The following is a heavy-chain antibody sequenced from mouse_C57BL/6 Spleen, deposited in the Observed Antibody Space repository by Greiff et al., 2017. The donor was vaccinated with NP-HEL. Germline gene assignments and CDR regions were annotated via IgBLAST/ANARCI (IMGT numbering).Heavy chain of an antibody. CDR1: GYTFTDYY. D-gene: IGHD1-1*01. CDR2: INPNNGGT. CDR3: AREIPYYYGSSYGYFDV. J-gene: IGHJ1*03. V-gene: IGHV1-26*01. Sequence: VQLQQSGPELVKPGASVKISCKASGYTFTDYYMNWVKQSHGKSLEWIGDINPNNGGTSYNQKFKGKATLTVDKSSSTAYMELRSLTSEDSAVYYCAREIPYYYGSSYGYFDVWGTGTTVTVSS.